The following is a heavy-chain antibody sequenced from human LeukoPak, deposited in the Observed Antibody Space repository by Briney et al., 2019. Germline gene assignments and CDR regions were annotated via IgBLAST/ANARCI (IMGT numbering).Heavy chain of an antibody. D-gene: IGHD3-3*01. V-gene: IGHV4-38-2*02. J-gene: IGHJ3*02. Sequence: SETLSLTCTVSGYSISSGYYWGWIRQPPGKGLEWIGYIYYSGSTNYNPSLKSRVTISVDTSKNQFSLKLGSVTAADTAVYYCARRTYYDFWSGTDDAFDIWGQGTMVTVSS. CDR1: GYSISSGYY. CDR2: IYYSGST. CDR3: ARRTYYDFWSGTDDAFDI.